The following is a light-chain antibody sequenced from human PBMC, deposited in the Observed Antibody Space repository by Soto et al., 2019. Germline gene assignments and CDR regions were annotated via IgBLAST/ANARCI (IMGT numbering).Light chain of an antibody. CDR1: SSDVGGYDY. CDR2: DVS. Sequence: QSVLTQPASASGSPGQSITISCTGSSSDVGGYDYVSWYQHHPGKAPKLMIHDVSNRPSGVSNRFSGSKSGNTASLTISGLQAEDEADYYCSSYTSSSTPYVFGTGTKVTVL. CDR3: SSYTSSSTPYV. J-gene: IGLJ1*01. V-gene: IGLV2-14*03.